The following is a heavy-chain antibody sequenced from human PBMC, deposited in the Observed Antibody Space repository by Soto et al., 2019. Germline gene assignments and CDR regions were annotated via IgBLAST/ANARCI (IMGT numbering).Heavy chain of an antibody. Sequence: SGPTLVNPTQTLTLTCTFSGFSLSTSGMCVSWIRQPPGKALEWLARIDWDDDKYYSTSLKTRLTISKDTSKNQVVLTMTNMDPVDTATYYCARLRFTFGGVIGPYYFDYWGQGTLVTVSS. J-gene: IGHJ4*02. CDR3: ARLRFTFGGVIGPYYFDY. V-gene: IGHV2-70*11. D-gene: IGHD3-16*02. CDR2: IDWDDDK. CDR1: GFSLSTSGMC.